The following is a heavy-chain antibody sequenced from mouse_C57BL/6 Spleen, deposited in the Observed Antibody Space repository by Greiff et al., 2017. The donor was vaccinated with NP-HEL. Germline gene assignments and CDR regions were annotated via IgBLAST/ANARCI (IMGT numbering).Heavy chain of an antibody. CDR3: ARQGGHYYAMDY. J-gene: IGHJ4*01. CDR1: GFSLTSYG. CDR2: IWSDGST. Sequence: VQRVESGPGLVAPSQSLSITCTVSGFSLTSYGVHWVRQPPGKGLEWLVVIWSDGSTTYNSALNSRLSISKYNSKSQVFLKMNSHQTDDTAMYYCARQGGHYYAMDYWGQGTSVTVSS. V-gene: IGHV2-6-1*01.